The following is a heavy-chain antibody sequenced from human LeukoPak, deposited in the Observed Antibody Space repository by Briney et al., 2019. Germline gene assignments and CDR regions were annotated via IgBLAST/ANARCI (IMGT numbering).Heavy chain of an antibody. CDR1: GYTLTELS. CDR2: FDPEDGET. J-gene: IGHJ4*02. Sequence: ASVKVSCKVSGYTLTELSMHWVRQAPGKGLEWMGGFDPEDGETIYAQKFQGRVTMTEDRSTDTAYMELSSLRSEDTVVYYCATGEGYDSYSYLHWGQGTLVTVSS. D-gene: IGHD5-12*01. V-gene: IGHV1-24*01. CDR3: ATGEGYDSYSYLH.